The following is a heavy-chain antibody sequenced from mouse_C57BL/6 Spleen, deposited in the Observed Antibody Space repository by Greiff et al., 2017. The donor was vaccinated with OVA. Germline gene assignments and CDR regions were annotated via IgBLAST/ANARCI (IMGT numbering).Heavy chain of an antibody. CDR2: ISSGSSTI. J-gene: IGHJ3*01. CDR1: GFTFSDYG. CDR3: AREDDGYYPAWFAY. D-gene: IGHD2-3*01. V-gene: IGHV5-17*01. Sequence: EVQLVESGGGLVKPGGSLKLSCAASGFTFSDYGMHWVRQAPEKGLEWVAYISSGSSTIYYADTVKGRFTISRDNAKNTLFLQMTSLRSEDTAMYYCAREDDGYYPAWFAYWGQGTLVTVSA.